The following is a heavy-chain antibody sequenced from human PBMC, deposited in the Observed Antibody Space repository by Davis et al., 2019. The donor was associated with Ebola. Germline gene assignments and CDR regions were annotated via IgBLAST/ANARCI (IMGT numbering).Heavy chain of an antibody. CDR1: GFTFSSYW. D-gene: IGHD1-26*01. J-gene: IGHJ5*02. CDR3: ARTIVGATTS. CDR2: IKQDGSEK. Sequence: GESLKISCAASGFTFSSYWMSWVRQAPGKGLEWVANIKQDGSEKYYVDSVKGRFTISRDNAKNSLYLQMNSLRAEDTAVYYCARTIVGATTSWGQGTLVNVSS. V-gene: IGHV3-7*01.